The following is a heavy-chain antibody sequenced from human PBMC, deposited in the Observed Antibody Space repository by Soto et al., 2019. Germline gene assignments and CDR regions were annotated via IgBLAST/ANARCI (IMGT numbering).Heavy chain of an antibody. V-gene: IGHV3-33*01. CDR3: ARDSSGWSTSNWFDP. J-gene: IGHJ5*02. CDR1: GFTFSSYG. CDR2: IWYDGSNK. D-gene: IGHD6-19*01. Sequence: QVQLVESGGGVVQPGRSLRLSCAASGFTFSSYGMHWVRKAPGKGLEWVAVIWYDGSNKYYADSVKGRFTISRDNSKNTLYLQMNSLRAEDTAVYYCARDSSGWSTSNWFDPWGQGTLVTVSS.